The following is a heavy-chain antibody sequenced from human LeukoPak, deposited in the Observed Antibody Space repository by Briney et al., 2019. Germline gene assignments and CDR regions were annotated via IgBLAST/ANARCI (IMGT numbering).Heavy chain of an antibody. Sequence: GGSLRLSCAASGFTFSSYAMHWVRQAPGKGLEWVAVISYDGSNKYYADSVKGRFTISRDNSKNTLYLQMNSLRAEDTAVYYCARDNPNWNYWTAFDIWGQGTMVTVSS. CDR1: GFTFSSYA. CDR3: ARDNPNWNYWTAFDI. V-gene: IGHV3-30-3*01. D-gene: IGHD1-7*01. J-gene: IGHJ3*02. CDR2: ISYDGSNK.